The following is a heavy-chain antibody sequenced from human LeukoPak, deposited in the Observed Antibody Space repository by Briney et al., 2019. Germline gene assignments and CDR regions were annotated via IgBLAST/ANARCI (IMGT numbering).Heavy chain of an antibody. CDR2: ISPSHTTR. V-gene: IGHV1-18*01. J-gene: IGHJ3*02. D-gene: IGHD3-3*02. CDR1: GYTFRQYS. CDR3: ARDYILPLETDNGDGFAI. Sequence: ASVKVSCKASGYTFRQYSISWVRQAPGKGLEWMGWISPSHTTRVYAQQFQGRVTMTADTNTNTVSMELRSLRSDDTAVYFCARDYILPLETDNGDGFAIWGQGTVVSVSS.